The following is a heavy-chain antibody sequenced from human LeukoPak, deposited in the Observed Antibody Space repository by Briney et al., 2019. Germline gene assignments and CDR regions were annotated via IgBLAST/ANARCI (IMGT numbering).Heavy chain of an antibody. V-gene: IGHV1-69*05. CDR1: GGTFSSYA. CDR2: IIPIFGTA. CDR3: ARDQGSGFDY. Sequence: ASVKVSCKASGGTFSSYAISWVRQAPGQGLEWMGGIIPIFGTANYAQKFQGRVTITTDESTSTAYMELSSLRSEDTAVYCCARDQGSGFDYWGQGTLVTVSS. J-gene: IGHJ4*02. D-gene: IGHD6-19*01.